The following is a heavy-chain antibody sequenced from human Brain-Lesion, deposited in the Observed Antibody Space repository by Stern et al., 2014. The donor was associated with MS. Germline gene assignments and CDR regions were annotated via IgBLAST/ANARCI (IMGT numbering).Heavy chain of an antibody. Sequence: VQLVESGPGLVKPSQTLSLTCTVSGGSISSGGYYWSWIRQHPGKGLEWIGYIHYSGSTYYNSALKSRVTISRDTSKNQFSLNLNSVTAADKAVYYCARVGVYVQTGWFDPWGQGALVTVSS. D-gene: IGHD2-8*01. J-gene: IGHJ5*02. CDR3: ARVGVYVQTGWFDP. CDR1: GGSISSGGYY. V-gene: IGHV4-31*03. CDR2: IHYSGST.